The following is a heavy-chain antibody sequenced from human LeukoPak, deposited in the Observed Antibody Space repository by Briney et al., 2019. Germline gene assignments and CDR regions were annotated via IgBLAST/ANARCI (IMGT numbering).Heavy chain of an antibody. CDR2: ISWNSGSI. V-gene: IGHV3-9*01. CDR1: GFTFDDYA. Sequence: GRSLRLSCAASGFTFDDYAMHWVRQAPGKGLEWVSGISWNSGSIGYADSVKGRFTISRDNAKNSLYLQMNSLRDEDTALYYCAKGAGLETEDSSGYGVVFDYWGQGTLVTVSS. CDR3: AKGAGLETEDSSGYGVVFDY. J-gene: IGHJ4*02. D-gene: IGHD3-22*01.